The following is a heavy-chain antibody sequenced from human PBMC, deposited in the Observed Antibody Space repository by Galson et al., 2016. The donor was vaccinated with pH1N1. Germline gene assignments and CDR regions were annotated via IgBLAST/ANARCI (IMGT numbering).Heavy chain of an antibody. CDR3: ARDGEGYYMDV. D-gene: IGHD7-27*01. J-gene: IGHJ6*03. CDR2: IIPVLSLS. Sequence: SVKVSCKASGDTFNYYPINWVRQAPGQGLQWMGRIIPVLSLSTYAQTFQGRVTISADKSTTTVHMHLSSLRSEDTAVYYCARDGEGYYMDVWGKGTTVIVSS. V-gene: IGHV1-69*04. CDR1: GDTFNYYP.